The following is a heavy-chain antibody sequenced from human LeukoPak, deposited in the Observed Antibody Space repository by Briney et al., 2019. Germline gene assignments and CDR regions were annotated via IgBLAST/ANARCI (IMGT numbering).Heavy chain of an antibody. CDR1: GGTFSSYA. D-gene: IGHD3-3*01. CDR3: ARSPPYYDFWRGLMGDYYYYGMDV. Sequence: SVKVSCKASGGTFSSYAISWVRQAPGQGLEWMGGIIPIFGTANYAQKFQGRVTITAEESTSTAYIELSSLRSEDTAVYYCARSPPYYDFWRGLMGDYYYYGMDVWGQGTTVTVSS. V-gene: IGHV1-69*13. CDR2: IIPIFGTA. J-gene: IGHJ6*02.